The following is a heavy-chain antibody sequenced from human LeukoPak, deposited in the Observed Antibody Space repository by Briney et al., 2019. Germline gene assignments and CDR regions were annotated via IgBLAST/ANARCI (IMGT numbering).Heavy chain of an antibody. V-gene: IGHV6-1*01. CDR1: GDSVSSNSAA. J-gene: IGHJ6*02. D-gene: IGHD6-6*01. CDR3: ARARYSSSSRYYSYGMDV. CDR2: TYYRSKWYN. Sequence: SQTLSLTCAISGDSVSSNSAAWSWIRQSPSRGLEWLGRTYYRSKWYNDYAVSVKSRITINPDTSKNQFSLQLNSVTPEDTAVYYCARARYSSSSRYYSYGMDVWGQGTTVTVSS.